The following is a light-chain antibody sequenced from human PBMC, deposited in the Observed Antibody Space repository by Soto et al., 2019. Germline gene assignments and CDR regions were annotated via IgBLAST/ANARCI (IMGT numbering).Light chain of an antibody. CDR1: QNINSY. Sequence: EIVLTQSPATLSLSPGERATLSFRASQNINSYFSWYQHRPGQAPRLLIYDASERALSIPARFSGSGSGTDFTLTISRLEAADFAVYFCHERINWPFAVGQGTKLEIK. CDR3: HERINWPFA. J-gene: IGKJ2*01. V-gene: IGKV3-11*01. CDR2: DAS.